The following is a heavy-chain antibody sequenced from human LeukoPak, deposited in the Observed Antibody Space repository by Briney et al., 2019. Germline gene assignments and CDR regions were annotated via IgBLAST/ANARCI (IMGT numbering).Heavy chain of an antibody. V-gene: IGHV4-34*01. CDR2: MHHSGRT. CDR3: AREGATYYYDSSGYDAFDI. D-gene: IGHD3-22*01. CDR1: GGSISSYY. J-gene: IGHJ3*02. Sequence: SETLSLTCTVSGGSISSYYWSWVRQSPEKGLEWLAEMHHSGRTNYNPSLQSRVTISIDTSKNQFSLKLNSVTAADTAVYYCAREGATYYYDSSGYDAFDIWGQGTMVTVSS.